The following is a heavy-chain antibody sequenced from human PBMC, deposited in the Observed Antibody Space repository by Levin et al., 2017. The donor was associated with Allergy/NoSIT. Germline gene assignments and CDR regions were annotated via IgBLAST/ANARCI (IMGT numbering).Heavy chain of an antibody. CDR3: ARDPALLPYDYGDYLPGDY. Sequence: PGGSLRLSCAASGFTFSSYSMNWVRQAPGKGLEWVSSISSSSSYIYYADSVKGRFTISRDNAKNSLYLQMNSLRAEDTAVYYCARDPALLPYDYGDYLPGDYWGQGTLVTVSS. V-gene: IGHV3-21*01. CDR2: ISSSSSYI. CDR1: GFTFSSYS. J-gene: IGHJ4*02. D-gene: IGHD4-17*01.